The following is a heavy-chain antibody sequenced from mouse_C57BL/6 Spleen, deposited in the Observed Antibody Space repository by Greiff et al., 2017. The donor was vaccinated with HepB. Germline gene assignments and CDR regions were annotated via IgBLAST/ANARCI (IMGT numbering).Heavy chain of an antibody. D-gene: IGHD1-1*02. CDR1: GYTFTSYW. J-gene: IGHJ4*01. V-gene: IGHV1-52*01. CDR2: IDPSDSET. Sequence: VQLQQSGAELVRPGSSVKLSCKASGYTFTSYWMHWVKQRPIQGLEWIGNIDPSDSETHYNQKFKDKATLTVDKSSSTAYMQLSSLTSEDSAVYYCARRWRAMDYWGQGTSVTVSS. CDR3: ARRWRAMDY.